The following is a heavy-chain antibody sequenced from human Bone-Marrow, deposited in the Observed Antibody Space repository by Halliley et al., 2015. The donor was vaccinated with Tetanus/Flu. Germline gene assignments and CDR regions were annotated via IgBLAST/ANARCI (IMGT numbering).Heavy chain of an antibody. Sequence: SLRLSCAASGFIFSNYGMHWVRQAPGKGLEWVAVIYYDGSKKYYADSVKGRFTISRDNSKNNLYLQMNSLRAEDTAVYYCRAVNYDSTNFIWYFDFWGQGTQVTVSS. CDR3: RAVNYDSTNFIWYFDF. CDR2: IYYDGSKK. J-gene: IGHJ4*02. CDR1: GFIFSNYG. D-gene: IGHD3-22*01. V-gene: IGHV3-33*01.